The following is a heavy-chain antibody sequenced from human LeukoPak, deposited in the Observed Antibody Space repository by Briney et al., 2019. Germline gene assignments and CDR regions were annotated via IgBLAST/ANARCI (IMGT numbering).Heavy chain of an antibody. CDR2: ISGSGGST. V-gene: IGHV3-23*01. J-gene: IGHJ1*01. D-gene: IGHD5-24*01. Sequence: QPGGSLRLSCAASGLTFSSYAMSWVRQAPGKGLEWVSAISGSGGSTYYADSWKGRFTISRDNSKNTLYLQMNSLRAEDTAVYYCAKDRALEMYFQHWGQGTLVTVSS. CDR3: AKDRALEMYFQH. CDR1: GLTFSSYA.